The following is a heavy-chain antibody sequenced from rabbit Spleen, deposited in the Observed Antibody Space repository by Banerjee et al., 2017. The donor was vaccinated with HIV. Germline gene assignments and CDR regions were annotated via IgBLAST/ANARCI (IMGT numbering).Heavy chain of an antibody. CDR1: GFDLSSYYY. CDR3: ARDSSDGDFDAFDT. CDR2: IYSYSGST. V-gene: IGHV1S40*01. J-gene: IGHJ2*01. Sequence: QSLEESGGDLVKPGASLTLTCTAAGFDLSSYYYMCWVRQAPGKGPEWIACIYSYSGSTWYANWAKGRFTISKTSSTTVTLQMTSLTAADTATYFCARDSSDGDFDAFDTWGPGTLVTVS. D-gene: IGHD2-1*01.